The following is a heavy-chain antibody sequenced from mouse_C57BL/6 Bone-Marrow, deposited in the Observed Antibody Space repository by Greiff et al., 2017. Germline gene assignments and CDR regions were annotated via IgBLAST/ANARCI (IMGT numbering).Heavy chain of an antibody. CDR3: ARDDYVDWYFDV. Sequence: VKQRPGQGLEWIGDIYPGSGSTNYNEKFKSKATLTVDTSSSTAYMQLSSLTSEDSAVYYCARDDYVDWYFDVWGTGTTVTVSS. CDR2: IYPGSGST. V-gene: IGHV1-55*01. D-gene: IGHD2-4*01. J-gene: IGHJ1*03.